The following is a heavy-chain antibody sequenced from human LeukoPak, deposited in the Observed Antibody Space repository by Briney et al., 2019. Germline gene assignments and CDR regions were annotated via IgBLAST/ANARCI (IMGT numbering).Heavy chain of an antibody. CDR2: ISNSDYST. CDR3: AKATGYLL. V-gene: IGHV3-23*01. CDR1: GFTFSSYG. J-gene: IGHJ4*01. Sequence: GGSLRLSCAASGFTFSSYGMSWVRQAPGKGLEWVSTISNSDYSTYYADSVKGRFTISRANSENTLYLQMNNLRAEDAAVYYCAKATGYLLWGQGTLVTVSS. D-gene: IGHD1-14*01.